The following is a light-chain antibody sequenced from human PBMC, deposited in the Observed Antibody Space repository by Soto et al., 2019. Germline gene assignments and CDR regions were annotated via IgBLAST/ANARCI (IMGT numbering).Light chain of an antibody. CDR1: QSFTNDY. CDR2: GAS. CDR3: QQYGDSPYT. V-gene: IGKV3-20*01. Sequence: DIVLTQSPGTLSLSPGERATLSCRASQSFTNDYLAWFQQKPGQAPRLLIYGASSRATGIPDRFSGSGSGTDFTLTISRLESEDFAVYYCQQYGDSPYTFGQGTKLEIK. J-gene: IGKJ2*01.